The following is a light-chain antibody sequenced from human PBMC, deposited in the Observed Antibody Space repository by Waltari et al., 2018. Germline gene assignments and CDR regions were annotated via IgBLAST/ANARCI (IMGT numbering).Light chain of an antibody. J-gene: IGKJ1*01. CDR1: QRVSSSS. Sequence: EIVLTQSRGTLSLSPGERATLSCRASQRVSSSSLAWYQQTPGQAPRLLISGAISRATGIPARVSGSGSGTDFTLTISRLEPEDFAVYYCQQDGSSPWTFGQGTKVEIK. V-gene: IGKV3-20*01. CDR3: QQDGSSPWT. CDR2: GAI.